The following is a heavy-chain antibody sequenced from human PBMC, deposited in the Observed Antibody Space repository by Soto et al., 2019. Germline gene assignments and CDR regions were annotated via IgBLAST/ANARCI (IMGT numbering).Heavy chain of an antibody. CDR1: GGSISSYY. D-gene: IGHD2-15*01. CDR2: IYYSGST. J-gene: IGHJ4*02. V-gene: IGHV4-59*01. Sequence: QVQLQESGPGLVKPSETLSLTCTVSGGSISSYYWSWIRQPPGKGLEWIGYIYYSGSTNYNPSLKSRVTLSVDTSKNQFSLKLSSVTAADTAVYYCARGSSAIFYDYWGQGTLVTVSS. CDR3: ARGSSAIFYDY.